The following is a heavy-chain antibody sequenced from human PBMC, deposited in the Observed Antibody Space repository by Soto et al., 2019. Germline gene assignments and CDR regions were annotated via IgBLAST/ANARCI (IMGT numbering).Heavy chain of an antibody. V-gene: IGHV3-7*01. CDR2: IKQDGSEK. D-gene: IGHD3-3*01. J-gene: IGHJ6*02. CDR1: GFTFSSYW. Sequence: GGSLRLSCAASGFTFSSYWMSWVRQAPGKGLEWVANIKQDGSEKYSVDSVKGRFTISRDNSKNTLYLQMNSLRAEDTAVYYCARVAIFGVVATYGMDVWGPGTTVTVSS. CDR3: ARVAIFGVVATYGMDV.